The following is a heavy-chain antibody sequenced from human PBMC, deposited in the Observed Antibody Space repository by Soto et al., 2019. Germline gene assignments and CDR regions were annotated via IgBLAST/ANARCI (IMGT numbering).Heavy chain of an antibody. CDR2: ISGSGGST. CDR1: GFTFSSYA. J-gene: IGHJ4*02. V-gene: IGHV3-23*01. CDR3: AKPPAYYYGSGRSWSDYFDY. Sequence: GGSLRLSCAASGFTFSSYAMSWVRQAPGKGLEWVSAISGSGGSTYYADSVKGRFTISRDNSKNTLYLQMNSLRAEDTAVYYCAKPPAYYYGSGRSWSDYFDYWGQGTLVTVSS. D-gene: IGHD3-10*01.